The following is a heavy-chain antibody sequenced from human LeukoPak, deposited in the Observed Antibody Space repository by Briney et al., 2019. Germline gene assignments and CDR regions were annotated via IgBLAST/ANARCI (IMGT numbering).Heavy chain of an antibody. V-gene: IGHV1-8*01. CDR2: MNPNSGNT. CDR1: GYTFTSYD. J-gene: IGHJ5*02. Sequence: ASVKVSCKASGYTFTSYDINWVRQATGQGLEWMGWMNPNSGNTGYAQKFQDRVTMTMNPSIGTAFMELSSLRSEDTAVYYCAIRGYHESGNFYGFYSWFDPWGQGTLVTVSS. D-gene: IGHD3-10*01. CDR3: AIRGYHESGNFYGFYSWFDP.